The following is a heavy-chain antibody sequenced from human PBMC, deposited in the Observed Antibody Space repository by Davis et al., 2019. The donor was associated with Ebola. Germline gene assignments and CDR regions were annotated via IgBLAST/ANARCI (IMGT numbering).Heavy chain of an antibody. CDR3: ARGSIAARPGYYYGMDV. J-gene: IGHJ6*02. Sequence: GESLKISCAASGFTVSSNYMSWVRQAPGKGLEWVSVIYNGGSTYYADSVKGRFTISRDNAKNSLYLQMNSLRAVDTAVYYCARGSIAARPGYYYGMDVWGQGTTVTVSS. D-gene: IGHD6-6*01. CDR1: GFTVSSNY. CDR2: IYNGGST. V-gene: IGHV3-53*01.